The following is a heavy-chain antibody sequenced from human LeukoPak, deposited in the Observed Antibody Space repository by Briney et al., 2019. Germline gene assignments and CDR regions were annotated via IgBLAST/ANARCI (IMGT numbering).Heavy chain of an antibody. CDR2: ISSSSTI. V-gene: IGHV3-48*01. J-gene: IGHJ5*02. Sequence: GGSLRLSCAASGFTFSSYSMNWVRQAPGKGLEWVSYISSSSTIYYADSVKGRFTISRDNAKNSLYLQMNSLRAEDTAVYYCARASGWSLNWFDPWGQGTLVTVSS. D-gene: IGHD6-19*01. CDR1: GFTFSSYS. CDR3: ARASGWSLNWFDP.